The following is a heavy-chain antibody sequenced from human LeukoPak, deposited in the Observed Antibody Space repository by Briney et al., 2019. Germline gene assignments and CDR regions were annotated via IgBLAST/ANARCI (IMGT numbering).Heavy chain of an antibody. CDR3: ASAGPYYYCGMDV. V-gene: IGHV3-74*01. CDR1: GFTFSSYW. Sequence: HPGGPLRLSCAASGFTFSSYWMHWVGQAPGKGLVWVSRINSEGRSPSYADSVKGRFTISRDNAKTTLYLQMTSLRAEPTAVTYCASAGPYYYCGMDVWGQGTTVTVSS. CDR2: INSEGRSP. D-gene: IGHD6-13*01. J-gene: IGHJ6*02.